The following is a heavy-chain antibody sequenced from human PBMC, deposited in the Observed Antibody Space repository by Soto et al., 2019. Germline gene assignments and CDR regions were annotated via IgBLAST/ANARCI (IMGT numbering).Heavy chain of an antibody. D-gene: IGHD3-22*01. Sequence: QLQLLESGPGLVRPSETLSLTCTFSDASLASSRYYWGWIRQPPGKGLEWIASTYFGGRTYYTPSLNIRVSISVDASKRQFSLRLDSVTAADTAVYYCATAPETFDPAGYYLNYFDPWGQGTLVTVSS. V-gene: IGHV4-39*01. CDR2: TYFGGRT. CDR3: ATAPETFDPAGYYLNYFDP. J-gene: IGHJ5*02. CDR1: DASLASSRYY.